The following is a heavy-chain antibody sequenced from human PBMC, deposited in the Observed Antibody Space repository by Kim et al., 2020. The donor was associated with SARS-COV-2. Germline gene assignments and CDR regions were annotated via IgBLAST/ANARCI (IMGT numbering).Heavy chain of an antibody. CDR3: ARDVTSIAAAGLHFYYYGMDV. CDR1: GGSISSGTYY. V-gene: IGHV4-31*03. D-gene: IGHD6-13*01. J-gene: IGHJ6*02. CDR2: IDYSGRT. Sequence: SETLSLTCTVSGGSISSGTYYWSWIRQHPGKGLEWIGCIDYSGRTYFNPSLKSRSTMSIDTSKNQFSLRLSSVTAADTAVYYCARDVTSIAAAGLHFYYYGMDVWGQGTTVTVSS.